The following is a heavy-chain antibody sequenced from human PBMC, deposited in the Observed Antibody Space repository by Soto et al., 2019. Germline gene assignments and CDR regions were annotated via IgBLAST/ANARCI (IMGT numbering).Heavy chain of an antibody. J-gene: IGHJ6*02. CDR2: ITGSSSYI. V-gene: IGHV3-21*06. CDR3: ARIVASGTGYGMDF. D-gene: IGHD3-16*02. Sequence: GESLRLSGAAAGFIFSSHNMNWVSQAQGKGLEWVSSITGSSSYIFYAYSVQGRFTISRDNAKNTVYLQVNSLRAEDTGVYYCARIVASGTGYGMDFWGQGTTVTVSS. CDR1: GFIFSSHN.